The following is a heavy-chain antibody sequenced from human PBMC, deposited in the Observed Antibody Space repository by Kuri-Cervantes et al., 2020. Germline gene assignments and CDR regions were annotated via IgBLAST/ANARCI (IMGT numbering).Heavy chain of an antibody. CDR3: TRGRIGTVRGVSPPFDP. J-gene: IGHJ5*02. Sequence: SETLSLTCTVSGGSISSSSYYWGWIRQPPGKGLEWIGEINHSGSTNYNPSLKSRVTISVDTSKNQFSLKLSSVTAADTAVYYCTRGRIGTVRGVSPPFDPWGQGSLVTVSS. V-gene: IGHV4-39*07. CDR1: GGSISSSSYY. D-gene: IGHD3-10*01. CDR2: INHSGST.